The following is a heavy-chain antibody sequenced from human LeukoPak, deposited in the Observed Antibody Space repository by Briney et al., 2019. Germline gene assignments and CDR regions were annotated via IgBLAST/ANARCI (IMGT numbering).Heavy chain of an antibody. CDR1: GFTFSSYG. Sequence: GGSLRLSCAASGFTFSSYGMHWVRQAPGKGLEWVAFIRYDGSNKYYADSVKGRFTISRDNSKNTLYLQMNSLRAEDTAVYYCAKDSGQWPTNWFDPWGQGTLVTVSS. D-gene: IGHD6-19*01. CDR2: IRYDGSNK. CDR3: AKDSGQWPTNWFDP. J-gene: IGHJ5*02. V-gene: IGHV3-30*02.